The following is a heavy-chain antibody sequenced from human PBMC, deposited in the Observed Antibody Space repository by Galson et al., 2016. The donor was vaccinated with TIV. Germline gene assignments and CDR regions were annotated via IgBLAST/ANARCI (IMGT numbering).Heavy chain of an antibody. V-gene: IGHV1-18*01. J-gene: IGHJ5*02. CDR3: ARDWDGRVNWFDP. Sequence: SVKVSCKASGYTFTNYGMSWVRQAPGQGPEWMGWIRTSNGDTNRAQKFQERVTLTRDTSTTTAYMELMRLRFDDTAVYYCARDWDGRVNWFDPWGQGTLVTVSS. CDR1: GYTFTNYG. D-gene: IGHD1-1*01. CDR2: IRTSNGDT.